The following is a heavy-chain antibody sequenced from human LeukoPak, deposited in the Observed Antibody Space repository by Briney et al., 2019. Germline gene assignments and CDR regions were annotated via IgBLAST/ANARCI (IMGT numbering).Heavy chain of an antibody. CDR3: ASRYSSSFYYYGMDV. CDR2: TSSSGSTI. CDR1: GFTFSSYE. J-gene: IGHJ6*02. V-gene: IGHV3-48*03. D-gene: IGHD6-13*01. Sequence: GGSLRLSCAASGFTFSSYEMNWVRQAPGKGLEWVSYTSSSGSTIYYADSVKGRFTISRDNAKNSLYLQMNSLRAEDTAVYYCASRYSSSFYYYGMDVWGQGTTVTVSS.